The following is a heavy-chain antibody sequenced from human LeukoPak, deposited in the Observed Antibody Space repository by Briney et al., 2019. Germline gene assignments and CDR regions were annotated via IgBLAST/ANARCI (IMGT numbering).Heavy chain of an antibody. D-gene: IGHD5-24*01. CDR3: ARNTINWFDP. Sequence: ASVKVSCKASGYTFIGYYMHWVRQAPGQGLEWMGWINPNSGGTNYAQKFQGRVSMTRDTSISTAYMELSRLRSDDTAVYYCARNTINWFDPWGQGVLVTVSS. CDR1: GYTFIGYY. CDR2: INPNSGGT. V-gene: IGHV1-2*02. J-gene: IGHJ5*02.